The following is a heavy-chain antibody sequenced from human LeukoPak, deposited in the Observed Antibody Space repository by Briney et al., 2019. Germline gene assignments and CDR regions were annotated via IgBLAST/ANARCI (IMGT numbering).Heavy chain of an antibody. Sequence: SETLSLTCTVSGGSISSSSYSWGWIRQPPGKGLEWIGSIYYSGSTYYNPSLKSRVTISVDTSKNQFSLKLSSVTAADTAVYYCARDSYCSSTSCYAGEEDYYYYGMDVWGQGTTVTVSS. J-gene: IGHJ6*02. D-gene: IGHD2-2*01. CDR2: IYYSGST. V-gene: IGHV4-39*07. CDR3: ARDSYCSSTSCYAGEEDYYYYGMDV. CDR1: GGSISSSSYS.